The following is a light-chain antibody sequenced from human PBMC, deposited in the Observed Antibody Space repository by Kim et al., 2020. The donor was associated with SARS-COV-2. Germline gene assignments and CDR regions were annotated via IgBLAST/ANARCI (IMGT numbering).Light chain of an antibody. Sequence: SYELTQLPSVSVAPGKTARITCGGSSIGSKSVHWYQQKPGQAPVLVIYYDSDRPSGIPERFSGSNSGNTATLTISRVEAGDEADYYCQVWDSSSDHRVVFGGGTKLTVL. V-gene: IGLV3-21*04. J-gene: IGLJ2*01. CDR2: YDS. CDR3: QVWDSSSDHRVV. CDR1: SIGSKS.